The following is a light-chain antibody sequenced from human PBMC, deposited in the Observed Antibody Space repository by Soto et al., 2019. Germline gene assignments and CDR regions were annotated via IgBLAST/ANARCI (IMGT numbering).Light chain of an antibody. Sequence: EIVLTQSPATLSSFPGDRVTLSCRASQYINTRLAWYQHRPGQAPRLLIYQTSHRAAGIPARFSASGSGTDFTLTISDVQPEDFALYYCHQRQSWPRTFGQGTKVYI. V-gene: IGKV3-11*01. CDR2: QTS. CDR1: QYINTR. CDR3: HQRQSWPRT. J-gene: IGKJ1*01.